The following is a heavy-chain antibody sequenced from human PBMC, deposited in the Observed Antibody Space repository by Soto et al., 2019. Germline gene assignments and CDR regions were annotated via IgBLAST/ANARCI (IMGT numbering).Heavy chain of an antibody. CDR3: AREGGGQQLEYFQH. D-gene: IGHD6-13*01. Sequence: QVQLVESGGGVVQPGRSLRLSCAASGFTFSSYAMHWVRQAPGKGLEWVAVISYDGSNKYYADSVKGRFTISRDNSKNTLNLQMNSLRAEDTAVYYCAREGGGQQLEYFQHWGQGTLVTVSS. CDR2: ISYDGSNK. J-gene: IGHJ1*01. V-gene: IGHV3-30-3*01. CDR1: GFTFSSYA.